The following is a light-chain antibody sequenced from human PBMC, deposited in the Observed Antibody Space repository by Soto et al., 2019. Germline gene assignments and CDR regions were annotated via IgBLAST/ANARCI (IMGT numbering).Light chain of an antibody. V-gene: IGKV3-20*01. Sequence: TQSPGTLSLSPGERATLSCRASQSISSSYLAWYQQNAGQAPRLLIYGASSRATGVPDRFSGSGSGTDFTLTISRLEPEDFAVYYCQQYGISPRTFGQGTKV. CDR1: QSISSSY. J-gene: IGKJ1*01. CDR2: GAS. CDR3: QQYGISPRT.